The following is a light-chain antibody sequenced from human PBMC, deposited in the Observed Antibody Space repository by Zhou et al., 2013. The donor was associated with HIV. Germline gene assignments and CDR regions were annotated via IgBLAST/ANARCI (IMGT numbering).Light chain of an antibody. CDR3: QQANSFPFT. V-gene: IGKV1-39*01. CDR1: QSISSY. Sequence: DIQMTQSPSSLSASVGDRVTITCRASQSISSYLSWYQQKPGKAPKVLIYAASSLQSGVPSRFSGSGSGTDFTLTINSLQPEDFATYYCQQANSFPFTFGPGTTVDIK. CDR2: AAS. J-gene: IGKJ3*01.